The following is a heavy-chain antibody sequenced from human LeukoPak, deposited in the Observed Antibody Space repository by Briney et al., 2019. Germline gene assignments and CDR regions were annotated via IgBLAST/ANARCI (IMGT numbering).Heavy chain of an antibody. J-gene: IGHJ5*02. CDR1: GYSFSSYW. Sequence: GESLKISCQGSGYSFSSYWITWVRQMPGKGLEWMGRIDLSDSYTSYSPPLQGHVTISADKSISTAFLEWSSLRASDTAIYYCARHYPPGNWLDPWGQGTLSPSPQ. V-gene: IGHV5-10-1*01. CDR3: ARHYPPGNWLDP. CDR2: IDLSDSYT. D-gene: IGHD3-10*01.